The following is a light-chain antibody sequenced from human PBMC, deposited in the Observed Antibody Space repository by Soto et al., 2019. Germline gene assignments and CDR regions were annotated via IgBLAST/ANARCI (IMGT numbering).Light chain of an antibody. Sequence: DLQMTQSPSSLSASVGDRVTITCRASQSISSYLNWYQQKPGKAPKLLIYAASSLQSGVPSRFSGSGSGTDSTLTISSLQPEDYATYHCQQSYSAPGTFGQGTKVEIK. J-gene: IGKJ1*01. CDR1: QSISSY. V-gene: IGKV1-39*01. CDR3: QQSYSAPGT. CDR2: AAS.